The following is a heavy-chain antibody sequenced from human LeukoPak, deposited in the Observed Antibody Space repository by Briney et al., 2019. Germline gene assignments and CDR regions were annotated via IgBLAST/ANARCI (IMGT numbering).Heavy chain of an antibody. CDR1: GFSFSRYW. J-gene: IGHJ3*02. D-gene: IGHD6-13*01. V-gene: IGHV3-7*01. CDR3: ARPIYSSSWDAFNI. CDR2: INQVGSKV. Sequence: PGWSLRLSCAASGFSFSRYWLSWVRQAPGKGLECVANINQVGSKVYYEDSVKGRFTILRDKAKTSLYLQMNSLRAEDTAVYYCARPIYSSSWDAFNIWGQGTMVTVSS.